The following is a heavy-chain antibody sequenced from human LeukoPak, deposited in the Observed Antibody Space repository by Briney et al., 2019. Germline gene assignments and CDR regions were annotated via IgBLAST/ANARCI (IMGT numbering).Heavy chain of an antibody. Sequence: ASVKVSCKAYGYTFTNYYMHWVRQAPGQGLEWMGIINPNSGSTGYAQKFQGRVTMTRDTSTSTVYMDLNSLKSEDTAVYYCVRSRAGYNYFDHWGQGTLVTVSS. CDR2: INPNSGST. CDR3: VRSRAGYNYFDH. V-gene: IGHV1-46*01. CDR1: GYTFTNYY. D-gene: IGHD5-24*01. J-gene: IGHJ4*02.